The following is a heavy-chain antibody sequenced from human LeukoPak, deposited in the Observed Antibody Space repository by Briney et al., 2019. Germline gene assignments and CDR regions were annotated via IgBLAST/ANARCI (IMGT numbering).Heavy chain of an antibody. V-gene: IGHV4-59*08. CDR3: ARRAVAGRYYGMDV. J-gene: IGHJ6*02. D-gene: IGHD6-19*01. Sequence: SETLSLTCTGSGGSISSYYWSWIRQPPGKGLEWIGYIYYSGSTNYNPSLKSRVTISVDTSKNQFSLKLSSVTAADTAVYYCARRAVAGRYYGMDVWGQGTTVTVSS. CDR2: IYYSGST. CDR1: GGSISSYY.